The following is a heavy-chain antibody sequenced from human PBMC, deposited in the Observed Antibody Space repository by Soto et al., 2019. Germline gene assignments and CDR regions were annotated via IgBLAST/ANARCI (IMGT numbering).Heavy chain of an antibody. CDR3: ARDEGAHYYGSGSYYYFDY. CDR2: IKQDGSEK. V-gene: IGHV3-7*01. Sequence: GGSLRLSCAASGFTFSSYWMSWVRQAPGKGLEWVANIKQDGSEKYYVDSVKGRFTISRDNAKNSLYLQMNGLRAEDTAVYYCARDEGAHYYGSGSYYYFDYWGQGTLVTVSS. D-gene: IGHD3-10*01. CDR1: GFTFSSYW. J-gene: IGHJ4*02.